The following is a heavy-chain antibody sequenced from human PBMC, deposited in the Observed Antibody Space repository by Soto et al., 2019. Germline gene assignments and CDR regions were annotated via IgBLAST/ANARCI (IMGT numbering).Heavy chain of an antibody. CDR2: ITHSGGT. Sequence: QVQLQQWGAGLLKPSETLSLTCAIYGGSFSGYYWSWIRQSPGKGLVWIGEITHSGGTNYNPSLKSRVTISINTSRKWFSLRLSSLTAADTAVYYCARVLMLRGTIVPEGYSYHMDLWGKGTTVTVSS. CDR1: GGSFSGYY. J-gene: IGHJ6*03. V-gene: IGHV4-34*02. CDR3: ARVLMLRGTIVPEGYSYHMDL. D-gene: IGHD3-10*01.